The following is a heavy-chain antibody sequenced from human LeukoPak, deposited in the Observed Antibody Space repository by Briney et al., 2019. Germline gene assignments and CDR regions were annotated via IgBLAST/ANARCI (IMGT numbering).Heavy chain of an antibody. V-gene: IGHV3-20*04. Sequence: GGSLRLSCAASGFTFDDYGMSWVRQAPGKGLEWVSGINWNGGSTGYADSVKGRFTISRDNAKNSLYLQMNSLRTEDTALYYCAKLGYCSGGSCDRMDVWGKGTTVTVSS. CDR3: AKLGYCSGGSCDRMDV. D-gene: IGHD2-15*01. CDR1: GFTFDDYG. CDR2: INWNGGST. J-gene: IGHJ6*04.